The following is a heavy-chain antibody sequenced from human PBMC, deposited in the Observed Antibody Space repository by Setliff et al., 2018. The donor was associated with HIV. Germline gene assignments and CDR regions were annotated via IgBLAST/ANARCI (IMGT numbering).Heavy chain of an antibody. CDR1: GYTFTDYF. Sequence: ASVKVSCKASGYTFTDYFMNWIRQAPGQRLEWMGWINAGNGNTKYSQKLQGRVTITRDTSASTAYMQLSSLRSEDTAVYYCARAYTSGWYLELGLSYFDSWGQGTLVTVSS. J-gene: IGHJ4*02. CDR2: INAGNGNT. D-gene: IGHD6-19*01. CDR3: ARAYTSGWYLELGLSYFDS. V-gene: IGHV1-3*01.